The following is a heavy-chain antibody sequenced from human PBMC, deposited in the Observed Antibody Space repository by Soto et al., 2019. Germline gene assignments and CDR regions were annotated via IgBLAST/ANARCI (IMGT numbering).Heavy chain of an antibody. D-gene: IGHD2-2*01. CDR1: GLNFSNSA. J-gene: IGHJ3*02. CDR2: IVYSGGNT. V-gene: IGHV3-23*01. Sequence: GGSLRLSCTASGLNFSNSALTWVRQAPGKGLEWVSLIVYSGGNTYHADSVKGRFTISRDNSKNTLYLQMDSLRAEDTAVYYCAKELGYCSTTSCYRNAFDIWGQGTMVTVAS. CDR3: AKELGYCSTTSCYRNAFDI.